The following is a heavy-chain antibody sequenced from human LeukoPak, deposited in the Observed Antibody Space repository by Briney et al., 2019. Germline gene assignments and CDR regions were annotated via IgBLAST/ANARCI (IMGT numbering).Heavy chain of an antibody. CDR3: ARMNYDYVWGSYRYDRSDAFDI. D-gene: IGHD3-16*02. Sequence: SETLSLTCAVYGGSFSGYYWSWIRQPPGKGLEWIGKINHSGSTNYNPSLKSRVTISVDTSKNQFSLKLSSVTAADTAVYYCARMNYDYVWGSYRYDRSDAFDIWGQGTMVTVSS. CDR1: GGSFSGYY. V-gene: IGHV4-34*01. CDR2: INHSGST. J-gene: IGHJ3*02.